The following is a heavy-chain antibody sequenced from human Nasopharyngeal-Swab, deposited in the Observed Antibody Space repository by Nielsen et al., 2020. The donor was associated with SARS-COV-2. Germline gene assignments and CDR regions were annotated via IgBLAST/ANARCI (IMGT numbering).Heavy chain of an antibody. V-gene: IGHV1-58*02. CDR3: AASVVAATEHYYYGMDV. CDR2: IVVGSGNT. Sequence: SVKVSCKASGFTFTSSAMQWVRQARGQRLEWIGWIVVGSGNTNYAQKFQERVTITRDMSTSTAYMELNSLRSEDTAVYYCAASVVAATEHYYYGMDVWGQGTTVTVSS. CDR1: GFTFTSSA. D-gene: IGHD2-15*01. J-gene: IGHJ6*02.